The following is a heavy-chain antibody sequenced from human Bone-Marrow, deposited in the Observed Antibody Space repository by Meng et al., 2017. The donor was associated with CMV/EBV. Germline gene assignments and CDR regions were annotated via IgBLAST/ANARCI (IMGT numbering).Heavy chain of an antibody. Sequence: SETLSLTCTVSGGSISSYYWSWIRQPPGKGLEWIGYIYYSGSTNYNPSLKSRVTISVDTSKNQFSLKLSSVTAADTAVYYCARGPFLYGMDVWGQASTVTVSS. J-gene: IGHJ6*02. CDR3: ARGPFLYGMDV. V-gene: IGHV4-59*01. CDR1: GGSISSYY. CDR2: IYYSGST. D-gene: IGHD2/OR15-2a*01.